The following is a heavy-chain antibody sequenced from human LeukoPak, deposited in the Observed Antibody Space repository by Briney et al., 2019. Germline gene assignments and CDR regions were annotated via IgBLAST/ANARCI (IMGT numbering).Heavy chain of an antibody. CDR1: GGSISGYY. J-gene: IGHJ5*02. V-gene: IGHV4-59*01. Sequence: PSETLSLTCTVSGGSISGYYWSWIRQPPGKGLEWIGYIHYSGSTDYNPSLKSRVTISADTSKNQFSLKVSSVTAADAAVYYCARNSERTRGWFDPWGQGTLVTVSS. CDR2: IHYSGST. CDR3: ARNSERTRGWFDP. D-gene: IGHD2-2*01.